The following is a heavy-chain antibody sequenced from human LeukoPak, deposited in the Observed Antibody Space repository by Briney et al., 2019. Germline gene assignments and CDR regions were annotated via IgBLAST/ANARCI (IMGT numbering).Heavy chain of an antibody. D-gene: IGHD7-27*01. V-gene: IGHV1-8*01. Sequence: GASVKVSCKPSGYDFTNYGVSWVRQATGQGLEWMGWMNPNSGNTGYAQKFQGRVTITRNTSISTAYMELSSLRSEDTAVYYCARGDLTGEDYWGRGTLVTVSS. CDR3: ARGDLTGEDY. J-gene: IGHJ4*02. CDR2: MNPNSGNT. CDR1: GYDFTNYG.